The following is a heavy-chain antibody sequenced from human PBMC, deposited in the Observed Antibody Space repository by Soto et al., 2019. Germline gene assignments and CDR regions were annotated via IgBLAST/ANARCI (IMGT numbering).Heavy chain of an antibody. J-gene: IGHJ3*02. CDR2: ISGSGGST. CDR1: GFTFSSYA. CDR3: AKEGSEWSGFHDAFDI. D-gene: IGHD3-3*01. Sequence: PGGSLRLSCAASGFTFSSYAMSWVRQAPGKGLEWVSAISGSGGSTYYADSVKGRFTISRDNSKNTLYLQMNSLRAEDTAVYYCAKEGSEWSGFHDAFDIWGQGTMVTVSS. V-gene: IGHV3-23*01.